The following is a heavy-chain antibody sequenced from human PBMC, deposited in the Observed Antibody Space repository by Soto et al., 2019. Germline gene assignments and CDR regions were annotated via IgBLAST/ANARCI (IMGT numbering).Heavy chain of an antibody. J-gene: IGHJ4*02. V-gene: IGHV4-34*01. CDR3: ARGGGEWELRA. D-gene: IGHD1-26*01. Sequence: QVQLQQWGAGLLKPSETLSLTCAVYGGSFSGYYWSWIRQPPGKGLEWIGEINHSGSTNYNPSLKSRVTISVDTSKNQFSLKLSSVTAADTAVYYCARGGGEWELRAWGQGTLVTVSS. CDR1: GGSFSGYY. CDR2: INHSGST.